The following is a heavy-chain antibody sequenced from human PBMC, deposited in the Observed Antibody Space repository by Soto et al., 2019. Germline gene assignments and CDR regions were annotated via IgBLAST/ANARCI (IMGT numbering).Heavy chain of an antibody. CDR2: ISETSIAI. CDR1: GFTFKTYS. Sequence: GGSLRLSCAASGFTFKTYSMNWVRQAPGKGLEWVSYISETSIAIYYRDSVKGRSTISRDNAKNTLYLQMNSLRDEDTAVYYCATLQLGREEVFDSWGQGTLVTVSS. V-gene: IGHV3-48*02. CDR3: ATLQLGREEVFDS. J-gene: IGHJ4*02. D-gene: IGHD1-1*01.